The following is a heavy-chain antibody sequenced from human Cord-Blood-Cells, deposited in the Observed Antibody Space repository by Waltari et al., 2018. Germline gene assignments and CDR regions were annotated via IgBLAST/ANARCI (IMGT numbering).Heavy chain of an antibody. V-gene: IGHV1-18*01. CDR1: GYTFTSYG. J-gene: IGHJ4*02. CDR3: ARAVALYYSDY. CDR2: SSAYNGNT. Sequence: VQLVQSGAEVKKPRASVKLSCKASGYTFTSYGISWVRQAPGQGLEWRGCSSAYNGNTNDAQKIQGRVTMTTDTSTSTAYMERRSLRSDGTAVYYCARAVALYYSDYCGQGTLVTVSS.